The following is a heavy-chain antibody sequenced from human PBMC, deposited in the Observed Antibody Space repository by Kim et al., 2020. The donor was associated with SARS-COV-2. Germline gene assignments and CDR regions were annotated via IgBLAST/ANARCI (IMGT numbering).Heavy chain of an antibody. V-gene: IGHV3-33*01. CDR1: GFTFSSYG. D-gene: IGHD3-22*01. J-gene: IGHJ3*02. Sequence: GGSLRLSCAASGFTFSSYGMHWVRQAPGKGLEWVAVIWYDGSNKYYADSVKGRFTISRDNSKNTLYLQMNSLRAEDTAVYYCASVGLLPFETFDIWGQGTMVTVSS. CDR3: ASVGLLPFETFDI. CDR2: IWYDGSNK.